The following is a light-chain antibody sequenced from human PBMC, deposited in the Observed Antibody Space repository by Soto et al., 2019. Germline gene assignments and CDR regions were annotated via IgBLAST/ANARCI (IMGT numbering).Light chain of an antibody. CDR3: QQYGRLPNT. CDR2: DAS. J-gene: IGKJ2*01. CDR1: QSVSNS. V-gene: IGKV3-20*01. Sequence: EIVLTQSPGTLSLSPGERATLSCRASQSVSNSLAWYQQKPGQAPRLLIYDASSRATGIPDRFSGSGSGTDFTLTISRLEPEDCAVYYCQQYGRLPNTFGQGTKLEIK.